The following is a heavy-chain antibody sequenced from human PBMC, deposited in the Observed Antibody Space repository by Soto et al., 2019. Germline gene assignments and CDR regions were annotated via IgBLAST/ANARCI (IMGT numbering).Heavy chain of an antibody. J-gene: IGHJ4*02. V-gene: IGHV4-34*01. CDR1: GGSSSGYY. CDR3: ARVKGGGYSYGYFIDY. Sequence: PSETLSLTCAVYGGSSSGYYWSWIRQPPGKGLEWIGEINHSGSTNYNPSLKSRVTISVDTSKNQFSLKLSSVTAADTAVYYCARVKGGGYSYGYFIDYWGQGTLVTVSS. D-gene: IGHD5-18*01. CDR2: INHSGST.